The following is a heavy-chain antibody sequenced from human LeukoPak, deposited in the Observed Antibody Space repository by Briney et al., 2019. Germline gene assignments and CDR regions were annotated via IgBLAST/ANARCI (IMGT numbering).Heavy chain of an antibody. CDR1: GFTFGDYA. D-gene: IGHD5-18*01. CDR3: TRGSAASYGPYFDY. CDR2: IRSKAYGGTT. V-gene: IGHV3-49*03. J-gene: IGHJ4*02. Sequence: GGSLRLSCTASGFTFGDYAMSWFRQAPGKGLEWVGFIRSKAYGGTTEYAASVKGRFTISRDDSKSIAYLQMNSLKTEDTAVYYRTRGSAASYGPYFDYWGQGTLVTVSS.